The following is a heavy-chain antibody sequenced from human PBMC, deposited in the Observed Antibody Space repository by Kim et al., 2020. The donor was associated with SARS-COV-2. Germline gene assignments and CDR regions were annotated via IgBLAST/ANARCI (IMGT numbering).Heavy chain of an antibody. D-gene: IGHD3-22*01. V-gene: IGHV4-34*01. Sequence: SETLSLTCAVYGGSFSGYYWSWIRQPPGKGLEWIGEINHSGSTNYNPSLKSRVTISVDTSKNQFSLKASSVTAADTAVYYCARGREGIAMIVVIKQYYYYGMDVWGQGTTVTVSS. CDR2: INHSGST. CDR1: GGSFSGYY. J-gene: IGHJ6*02. CDR3: ARGREGIAMIVVIKQYYYYGMDV.